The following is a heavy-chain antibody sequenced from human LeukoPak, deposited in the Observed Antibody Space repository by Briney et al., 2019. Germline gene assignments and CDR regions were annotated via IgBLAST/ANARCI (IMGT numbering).Heavy chain of an antibody. CDR2: IRYDESVK. Sequence: PGGSLRLSCAASGFSFSGSGMHWVRQSPGKGPEWVAFIRYDESVKSYANYVKGRFTGSRDNSKNTLFLQMNNLRAEDTAVYYCARDLPGGAKAFNIWGLGTMVIVSS. V-gene: IGHV3-30*02. CDR3: ARDLPGGAKAFNI. D-gene: IGHD3-16*01. CDR1: GFSFSGSG. J-gene: IGHJ3*02.